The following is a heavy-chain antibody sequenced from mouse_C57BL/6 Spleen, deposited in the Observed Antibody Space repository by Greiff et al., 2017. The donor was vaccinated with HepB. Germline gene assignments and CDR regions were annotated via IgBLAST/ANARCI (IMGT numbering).Heavy chain of an antibody. CDR2: IDPSDSET. Sequence: QVQLQQPGAELVRPGSSVKLSCKASGYTFTSYWMHWVKQRPIQGLEWIGNIDPSDSETHYNQKFKDKATLTVDKSSSTAYMQLSSLTSEDSAVYYCARGGLRLRYFDYWGQGTTLTVSS. CDR3: ARGGLRLRYFDY. J-gene: IGHJ2*01. CDR1: GYTFTSYW. D-gene: IGHD3-2*02. V-gene: IGHV1-52*01.